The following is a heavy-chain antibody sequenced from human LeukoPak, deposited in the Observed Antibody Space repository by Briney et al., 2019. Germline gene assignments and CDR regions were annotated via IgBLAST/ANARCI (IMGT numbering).Heavy chain of an antibody. CDR2: INPSGST. CDR1: GGSFSGYY. J-gene: IGHJ4*02. CDR3: ARGYKTTVTD. Sequence: SETLSLTCAVYGGSFSGYYWSWIRQPPGKGLEWIGGINPSGSTNYNPSLKSRVTISVDTSKNQFSLKLSSVTAADTAVYYCARGYKTTVTDWGQGTLVTVSS. D-gene: IGHD4-11*01. V-gene: IGHV4-34*01.